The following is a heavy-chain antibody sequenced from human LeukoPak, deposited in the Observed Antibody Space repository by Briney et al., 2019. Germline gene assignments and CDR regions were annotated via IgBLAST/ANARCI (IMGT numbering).Heavy chain of an antibody. D-gene: IGHD2-15*01. V-gene: IGHV4-4*07. CDR1: GGSISSYY. Sequence: SETLSLTCTVSGGSISSYYWSWIRQPAGKGLEWNGRIYTSGSTNYNPSLKSRVTMSVDTSKNQFSLKLSSVTAADTAVYYCARDSHCSGGSCYGPDYWGQGTLVTVSS. CDR3: ARDSHCSGGSCYGPDY. J-gene: IGHJ4*02. CDR2: IYTSGST.